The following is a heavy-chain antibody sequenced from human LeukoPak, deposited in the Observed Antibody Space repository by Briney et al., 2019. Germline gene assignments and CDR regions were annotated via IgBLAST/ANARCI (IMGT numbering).Heavy chain of an antibody. CDR1: GGSISSYY. D-gene: IGHD3-22*01. Sequence: SETLSLTCTVSGGSISSYYWSWIRQPPGKGLEWIVYIYYSGSTNYNPSLKSRVTISVDTSKNQFSLKLSSVTAADTAVYYCARIPSYYDSSGYFDYWGQGTLVTVSS. CDR2: IYYSGST. J-gene: IGHJ4*02. CDR3: ARIPSYYDSSGYFDY. V-gene: IGHV4-59*01.